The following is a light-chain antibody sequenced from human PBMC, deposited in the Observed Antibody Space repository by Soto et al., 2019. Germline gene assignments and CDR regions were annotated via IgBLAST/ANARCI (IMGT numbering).Light chain of an antibody. CDR1: QSISSY. CDR2: AAS. V-gene: IGKV1-39*01. Sequence: DIQMTQSPSSLSASVGDRVTITCRASQSISSYLNWYQQKPGKAPKLLIYAASILQSGVPSRFSGRGSGTDFTLTISSLHPEDFATYYFQHSYSTPFTFGGGTNVEIK. CDR3: QHSYSTPFT. J-gene: IGKJ4*01.